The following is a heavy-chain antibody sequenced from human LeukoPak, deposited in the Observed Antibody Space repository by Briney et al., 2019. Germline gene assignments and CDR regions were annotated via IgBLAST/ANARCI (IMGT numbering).Heavy chain of an antibody. J-gene: IGHJ3*01. V-gene: IGHV4-39*01. Sequence: SETLSLTCTVSGGSISSGYYYWGWIRQPPGKGLEWIGSVFYSGSTSYNPSFKSRITMSVDTSKNQFSLRLNSVTAANTAVYYCSTNAGPAALDALDFWGQGTMVTVSA. D-gene: IGHD2-2*01. CDR1: GGSISSGYYY. CDR3: STNAGPAALDALDF. CDR2: VFYSGST.